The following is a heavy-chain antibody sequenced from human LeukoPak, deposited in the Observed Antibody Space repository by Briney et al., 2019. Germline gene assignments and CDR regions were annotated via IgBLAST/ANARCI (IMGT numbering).Heavy chain of an antibody. J-gene: IGHJ6*03. D-gene: IGHD3-3*02. CDR2: INPNSGGT. Sequence: ASVKVSCKASGYTFTGYYMHWVRQAPGQGLEWMGWINPNSGGTNYAQKFQGRVNMTRDTSISTAYMELSRLRSDDTAVYYCARNVASTFYYYYVDVWGKGTTATVSS. CDR3: ARNVASTFYYYYVDV. CDR1: GYTFTGYY. V-gene: IGHV1-2*02.